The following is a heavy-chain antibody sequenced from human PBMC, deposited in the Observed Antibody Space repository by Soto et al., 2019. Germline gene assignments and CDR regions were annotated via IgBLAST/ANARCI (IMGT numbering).Heavy chain of an antibody. D-gene: IGHD3-22*01. Sequence: QITLKESGPTLVKPTQTLTLTCTFSGFSLSTSGVGVGWIRQPPGKALEWLALIYWDDDKRYSPSLKSRLTIXXDXSXXQVVLTMTNMDPVDTATYYCAHTDSSGYRGTSFDYWGQGTLVTVSS. CDR1: GFSLSTSGVG. CDR2: IYWDDDK. CDR3: AHTDSSGYRGTSFDY. V-gene: IGHV2-5*02. J-gene: IGHJ4*02.